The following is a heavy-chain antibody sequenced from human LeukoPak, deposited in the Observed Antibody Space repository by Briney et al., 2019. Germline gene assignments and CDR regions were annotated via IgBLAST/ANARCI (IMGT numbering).Heavy chain of an antibody. CDR2: IIPIFGTA. D-gene: IGHD3-10*01. V-gene: IGHV1-69*13. Sequence: GASVKVSCKASGGTFISYAISWVRQAPGQGLEWMGGIIPIFGTANYAQKFQGRVTITADESTSTAYMELSSLRSEDTAVYYCARVPQFDYYYYGMDVWGQGTTVTVSS. J-gene: IGHJ6*02. CDR3: ARVPQFDYYYYGMDV. CDR1: GGTFISYA.